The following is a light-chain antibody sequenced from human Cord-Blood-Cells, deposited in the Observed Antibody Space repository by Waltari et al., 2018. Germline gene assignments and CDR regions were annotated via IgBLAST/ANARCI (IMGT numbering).Light chain of an antibody. CDR1: QSISSY. V-gene: IGKV1-39*01. Sequence: DPVSITCRASQSISSYLNWYQQKPGKAPKLLIYAASSLQSGVPSRFSGSGPGTDFTLTISSLQPEDFATYYCQQSDTFGPGTKVDIK. J-gene: IGKJ3*01. CDR2: AAS. CDR3: QQSDT.